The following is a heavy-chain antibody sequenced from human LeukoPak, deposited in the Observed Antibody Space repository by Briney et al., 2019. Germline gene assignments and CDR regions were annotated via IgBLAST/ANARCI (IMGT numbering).Heavy chain of an antibody. Sequence: GGSLRLSCAASGFTFSSYAMSWVRQAPGKGLEWVSAISGSGGSTYYADSVKGRFTISRDYPKNSLYLQMNSLRAEDTAVYYCARAPTSEQQLQFDYWGQGTLVTVSS. CDR1: GFTFSSYA. D-gene: IGHD6-13*01. CDR3: ARAPTSEQQLQFDY. CDR2: ISGSGGST. J-gene: IGHJ4*02. V-gene: IGHV3-23*01.